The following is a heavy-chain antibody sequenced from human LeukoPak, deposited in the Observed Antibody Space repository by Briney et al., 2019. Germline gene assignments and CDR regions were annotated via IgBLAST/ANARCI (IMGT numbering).Heavy chain of an antibody. CDR2: IYYSGST. CDR3: ARHSWQQLASSYFDY. J-gene: IGHJ4*02. V-gene: IGHV4-39*01. CDR1: GGSISSSSHH. D-gene: IGHD6-13*01. Sequence: SETLSLTCTVSGGSISSSSHHWGWIRQPPGKGLEWIGSIYYSGSTYYNPSLKSRVTISADTSKSQFSLKLRSVTAADTAIYHCARHSWQQLASSYFDYWGQGTLVTVSS.